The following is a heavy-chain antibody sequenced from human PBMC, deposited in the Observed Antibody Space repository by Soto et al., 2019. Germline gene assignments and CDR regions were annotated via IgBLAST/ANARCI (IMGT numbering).Heavy chain of an antibody. V-gene: IGHV3-30-3*01. D-gene: IGHD3-3*01. CDR1: GSTFSSYA. Sequence: GGSLRLSCAASGSTFSSYAMHWVRQAPGKGLEWVAVISYDGSNKYYADSVKGRFTISRDNSKNTLYLQMNSLRAEDTAVYYCARDAITIFGVVIGLPDYWGQGTLVTVSS. CDR2: ISYDGSNK. CDR3: ARDAITIFGVVIGLPDY. J-gene: IGHJ4*02.